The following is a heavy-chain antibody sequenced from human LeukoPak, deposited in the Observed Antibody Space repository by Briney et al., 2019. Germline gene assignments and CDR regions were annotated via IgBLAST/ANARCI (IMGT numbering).Heavy chain of an antibody. D-gene: IGHD6-13*01. V-gene: IGHV4-59*08. CDR1: GGSISSYY. CDR3: ARQAAAGPNWFDP. Sequence: SETLSLTCTVSGGSISSYYWSWIRQPPGKGLEWIGYIYYSGSTNYNPSLKSRVTISVDTSKNQFSLKLSSVTAADTAVYYCARQAAAGPNWFDPWGQGTLVTVSS. CDR2: IYYSGST. J-gene: IGHJ5*02.